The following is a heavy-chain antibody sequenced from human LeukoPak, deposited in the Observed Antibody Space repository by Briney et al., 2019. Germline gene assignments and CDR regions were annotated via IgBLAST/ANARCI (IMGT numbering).Heavy chain of an antibody. Sequence: PSETLSLTCTVSGGSISSSSYYWGWIRQPPGKGLEWIGSIYYSGSTYYNPSLKSRVTISVDTSKNQFSLKLSSVTAADTAVYYCARAAAGRIGAFDIWGQGTMVTVSS. V-gene: IGHV4-39*07. CDR1: GGSISSSSYY. D-gene: IGHD6-13*01. CDR3: ARAAAGRIGAFDI. J-gene: IGHJ3*02. CDR2: IYYSGST.